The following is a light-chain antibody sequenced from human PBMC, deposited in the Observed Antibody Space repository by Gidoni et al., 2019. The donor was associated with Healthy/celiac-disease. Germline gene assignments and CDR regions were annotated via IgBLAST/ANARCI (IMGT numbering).Light chain of an antibody. J-gene: IGLJ1*01. V-gene: IGLV2-23*02. CDR2: EVS. CDR3: CSYAGSSTYV. Sequence: QSALTQPASVSGSPRQAITISCPATSSDGGSYNLVSWYQQHTGKAPKLMIYEVSKRPSGVSNRFSGSKSGNTASLTSSGLQAEDEADYYCCSYAGSSTYVFGTGTKVTVL. CDR1: SSDGGSYNL.